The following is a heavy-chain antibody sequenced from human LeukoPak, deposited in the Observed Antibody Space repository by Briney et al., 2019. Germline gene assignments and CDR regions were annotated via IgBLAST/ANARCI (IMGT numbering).Heavy chain of an antibody. CDR3: TREEDGYNYDFDY. V-gene: IGHV3-74*01. Sequence: GGSLRLSCAASGFTFSGYWMHWVRQAQGKGLVWVSRINNDGSSTSYADSVKGRFTISRDKAKNTLYLQMNSLRAEDTAVYYCTREEDGYNYDFDYWGQGTLVTVSS. D-gene: IGHD5-24*01. CDR2: INNDGSST. CDR1: GFTFSGYW. J-gene: IGHJ4*02.